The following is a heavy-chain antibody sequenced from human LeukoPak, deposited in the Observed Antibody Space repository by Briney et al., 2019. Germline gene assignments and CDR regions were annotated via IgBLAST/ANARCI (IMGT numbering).Heavy chain of an antibody. CDR2: IEQDGSEK. CDR1: GFTFSSYW. J-gene: IGHJ6*02. Sequence: GGSLRLSCAASGFTFSSYWMSWVRQAPGKGLEWVANIEQDGSEKYYVDSVKGRFTISRDNAKNSLYLQMNSLRAEDTAVYYCARVRKTNPDDDFWSGYYYYYGMDVWGQGTTVTVSS. CDR3: ARVRKTNPDDDFWSGYYYYYGMDV. D-gene: IGHD3-3*01. V-gene: IGHV3-7*03.